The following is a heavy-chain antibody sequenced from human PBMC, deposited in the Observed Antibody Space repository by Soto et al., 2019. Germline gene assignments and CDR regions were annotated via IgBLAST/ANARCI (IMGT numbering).Heavy chain of an antibody. J-gene: IGHJ6*02. CDR1: GFNFSSYS. V-gene: IGHV3-48*02. CDR3: ATDTGDIVVLPAARGGGQAAYYCYGMDV. D-gene: IGHD2-2*01. CDR2: ISSSSRTI. Sequence: EVQLVESGGGLVQPGGSLRLACAASGFNFSSYSMNWVRQAPGKGLEWVSYISSSSRTIYYADAVKGRLTISRDNAKNSVYHQMTSQRDQETDVYYCATDTGDIVVLPAARGGGQAAYYCYGMDVWGQGTTVTVSS.